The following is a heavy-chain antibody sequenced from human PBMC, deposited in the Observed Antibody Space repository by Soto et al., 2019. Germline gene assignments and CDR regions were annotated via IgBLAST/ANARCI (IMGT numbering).Heavy chain of an antibody. J-gene: IGHJ4*02. D-gene: IGHD4-17*01. V-gene: IGHV3-7*01. CDR3: ASWSPFNDYGDYTYNFDY. CDR1: GFTFSSYW. CDR2: IKQDGSEK. Sequence: PGGSLRLSCAASGFTFSSYWMSWVRQAPGKGLEWVANIKQDGSEKYYVDSVKGRFTISRDNAKNSLYLQMNSLRAEDTAVYYCASWSPFNDYGDYTYNFDYWGQGTLVTVSS.